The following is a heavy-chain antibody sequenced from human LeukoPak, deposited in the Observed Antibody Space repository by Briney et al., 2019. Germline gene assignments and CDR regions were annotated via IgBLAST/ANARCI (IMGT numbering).Heavy chain of an antibody. CDR1: GFTDSSNH. Sequence: TGGSLRLSRAASGFTDSSNHMSWVRQAPGKGLEWVSVIYSGGSTYYADSVKGRFTISRDNSKNTLYLQMNSLRAEDTAVYYCARGEGYFDYWGQGTLVTVSS. CDR3: ARGEGYFDY. J-gene: IGHJ4*02. CDR2: IYSGGST. V-gene: IGHV3-53*01.